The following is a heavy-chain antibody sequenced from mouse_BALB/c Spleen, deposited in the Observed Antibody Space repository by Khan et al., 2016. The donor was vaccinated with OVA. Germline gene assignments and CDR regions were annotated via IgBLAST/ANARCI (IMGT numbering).Heavy chain of an antibody. D-gene: IGHD2-4*01. CDR2: ISYSGNT. CDR3: AREDYDDYDPFAY. V-gene: IGHV3-2*02. CDR1: GYSITSDYA. Sequence: EVQLQESGPGLVKPSQSLSLTCTVTGYSITSDYAWNWIRQFPGNKLEWMGYISYSGNTKYKPSLKSRITISRDKSKNQLFLQLNSVTTEDTATYYCAREDYDDYDPFAYWGQGTLVTVSA. J-gene: IGHJ3*01.